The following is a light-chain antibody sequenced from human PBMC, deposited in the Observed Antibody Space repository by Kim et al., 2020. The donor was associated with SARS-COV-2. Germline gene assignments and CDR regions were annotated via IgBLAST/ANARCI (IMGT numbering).Light chain of an antibody. J-gene: IGLJ2*01. CDR2: RDT. V-gene: IGLV3-9*01. CDR3: QVWDSSTVV. Sequence: SYELTQPLSVAVALGQTAKITCGGHNIGDKNVHWYQQRPGQAPVLVIYRDTNRPSGIPERFYGSNSENTATLTISRAQVEDEADYYCQVWDSSTVVFGGGTQLTVL. CDR1: NIGDKN.